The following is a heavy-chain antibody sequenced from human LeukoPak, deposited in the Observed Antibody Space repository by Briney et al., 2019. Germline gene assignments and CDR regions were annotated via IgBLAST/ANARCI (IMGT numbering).Heavy chain of an antibody. CDR1: RFTFNIYA. V-gene: IGHV3-23*01. Sequence: PGGPLRLSCAASRFTFNIYAMSWVRQAPGKGLEWVSSISGSGGGTFYASSVRGRFAISRDNSKHTVFLQMNGLRAEDTAIYYCAKWDENFYYMDVWGQGTTVTVSS. D-gene: IGHD1-26*01. J-gene: IGHJ6*03. CDR2: ISGSGGGT. CDR3: AKWDENFYYMDV.